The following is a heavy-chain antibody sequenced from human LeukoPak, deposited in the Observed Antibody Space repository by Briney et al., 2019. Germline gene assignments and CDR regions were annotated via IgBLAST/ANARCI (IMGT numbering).Heavy chain of an antibody. CDR1: GGSFSGYY. CDR3: ARGRYYGSGSYYAPYGMDV. V-gene: IGHV4-34*01. CDR2: INHSGST. Sequence: PSETLSLTCAVYGGSFSGYYWSWIRQPPGKGLEWIGEINHSGSTNYNPSLKSRVTISVDTSKNRFSLKLSSVTAADTAVYYCARGRYYGSGSYYAPYGMDVWGQGTTVTVSS. J-gene: IGHJ6*02. D-gene: IGHD3-10*01.